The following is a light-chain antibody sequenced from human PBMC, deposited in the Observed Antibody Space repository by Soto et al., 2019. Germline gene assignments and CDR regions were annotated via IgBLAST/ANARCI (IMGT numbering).Light chain of an antibody. V-gene: IGLV1-47*01. CDR3: ATWDDSLSGHVV. J-gene: IGLJ2*01. CDR2: SNS. CDR1: SSNIGNNL. Sequence: QSVLTQPPSASGTPGQTVTISCSGSSSNIGNNLVYWYQQLPGTAPKLLIYSNSQRPSGVPDRFSGSKSGTSASLALSGLRSDDEADYFCATWDDSLSGHVVFGGGTKVTVL.